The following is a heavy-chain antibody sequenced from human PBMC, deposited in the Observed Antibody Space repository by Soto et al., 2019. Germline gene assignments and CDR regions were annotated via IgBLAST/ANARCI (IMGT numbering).Heavy chain of an antibody. CDR3: AKALGELSPESYDY. CDR2: NSYDGSNK. J-gene: IGHJ4*02. V-gene: IGHV3-30*18. Sequence: QVQLVESGGGVVQPGRSLRLSCAASGFSFSSFGMHWVRHAPGKGLEWVAFNSYDGSNKYYADSVKGRFTISRDSSEKTLYLQMNSLRPEDTAVYYCAKALGELSPESYDYWGQGTLVTVSS. CDR1: GFSFSSFG. D-gene: IGHD3-16*02.